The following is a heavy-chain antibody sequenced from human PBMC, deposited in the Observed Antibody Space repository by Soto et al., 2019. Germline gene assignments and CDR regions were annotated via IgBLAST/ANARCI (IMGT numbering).Heavy chain of an antibody. CDR2: INHSGST. Sequence: SETRSLTCAVYGGSFSGYYWSWIRQPPGKGLEWIGEINHSGSTNYNPSLKSRVTISVDTSKNQFSPKLSSVTAADTAVYYCARGGVHSSSPPRKYNWFDPWGQGTLVTVSS. CDR1: GGSFSGYY. J-gene: IGHJ5*02. D-gene: IGHD6-6*01. V-gene: IGHV4-34*01. CDR3: ARGGVHSSSPPRKYNWFDP.